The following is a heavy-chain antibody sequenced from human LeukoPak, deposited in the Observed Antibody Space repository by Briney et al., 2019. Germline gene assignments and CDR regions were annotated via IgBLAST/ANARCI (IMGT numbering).Heavy chain of an antibody. CDR3: GSGPVGTTVP. D-gene: IGHD1-1*01. CDR2: ISGSGSHA. V-gene: IGHV3-23*01. CDR1: GFSFGSYA. Sequence: GGSLRLSCAASGFSFGSYAVGWTRQAPGQGLEWVSAISGSGSHANYAESVKGRFTISRDNSKNTLYLQMHSLIAADTAVYYCGSGPVGTTVPWGQGTLVTVSS. J-gene: IGHJ5*02.